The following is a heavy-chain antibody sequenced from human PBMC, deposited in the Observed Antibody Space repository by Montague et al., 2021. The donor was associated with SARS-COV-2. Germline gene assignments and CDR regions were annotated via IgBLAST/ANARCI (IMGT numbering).Heavy chain of an antibody. CDR2: ICYGGST. CDR3: ARRRDRSTVVSPAVFDL. D-gene: IGHD4-23*01. CDR1: SDSISSRSYC. V-gene: IGHV4-39*01. J-gene: IGHJ3*01. Sequence: SETLSLTCSVSSDSISSRSYCWAWIRQAPGKGLEWIGNICYGGSTNYNPSLRSRVVMSAETSKSQFSLKLYSVTAADTSIYYCARRRDRSTVVSPAVFDLWGQGTMVIVSS.